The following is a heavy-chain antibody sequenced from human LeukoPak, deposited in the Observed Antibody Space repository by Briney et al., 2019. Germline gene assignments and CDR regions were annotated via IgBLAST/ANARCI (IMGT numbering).Heavy chain of an antibody. CDR2: ISYDGSNK. V-gene: IGHV3-30*04. J-gene: IGHJ4*02. CDR1: GFTLSSYA. Sequence: PGMSLRLSCSVSGFTLSSYAMHWVRQAPGKGLEWVAVISYDGSNKYYADSVKGRFTISRDNSKNTLYLQMNSLRAEDTAVYCCARDRGFSGSYTFLDYWGQGTLVTVSS. D-gene: IGHD3-10*01. CDR3: ARDRGFSGSYTFLDY.